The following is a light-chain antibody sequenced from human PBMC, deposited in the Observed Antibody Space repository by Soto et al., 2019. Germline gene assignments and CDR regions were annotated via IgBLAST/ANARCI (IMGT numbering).Light chain of an antibody. V-gene: IGLV2-14*01. CDR2: EVS. CDR1: SSDVGNYKY. CDR3: FSYTSSGTYV. Sequence: QSALTQPASVSGSPGQSITISCTGTSSDVGNYKYVSWYQQHPGKAPKLMIYEVSNRPSGVSNRFSGSKSGNTASLTISGLQAEDETDYYCFSYTSSGTYVFRTGTKATVL. J-gene: IGLJ1*01.